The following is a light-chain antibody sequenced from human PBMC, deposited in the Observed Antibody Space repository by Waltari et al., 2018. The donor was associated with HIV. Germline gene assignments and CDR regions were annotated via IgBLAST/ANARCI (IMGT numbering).Light chain of an antibody. V-gene: IGKV2-28*01. CDR1: QSLLHTNGHNY. J-gene: IGKJ1*01. CDR3: IQALQTPRT. Sequence: EIVMTQSPFSLPVTPGEPASISCRSNQSLLHTNGHNYLDWYFQKPGHSPQVLIYMTSNRASGLPDRFSGTGSGSDFALKISRVEAEDVGTYYCIQALQTPRTFGQGTKVEIK. CDR2: MTS.